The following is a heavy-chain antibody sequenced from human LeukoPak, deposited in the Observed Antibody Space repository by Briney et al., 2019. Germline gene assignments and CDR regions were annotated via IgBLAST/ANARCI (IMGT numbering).Heavy chain of an antibody. Sequence: GGSLRLSCAASGFPVSNNYMSWVRQAPGKGLEWVSVIHSGGATYYADSVKGRFTISRDNSRNTLYLQMNSLRPEDTAVYYCARDDNTGWRPGDYWGQGTLVTVSS. J-gene: IGHJ4*02. CDR3: ARDDNTGWRPGDY. CDR2: IHSGGAT. V-gene: IGHV3-53*05. D-gene: IGHD6-19*01. CDR1: GFPVSNNY.